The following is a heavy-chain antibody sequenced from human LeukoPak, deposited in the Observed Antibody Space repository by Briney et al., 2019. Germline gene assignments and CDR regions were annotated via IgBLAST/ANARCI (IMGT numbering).Heavy chain of an antibody. CDR3: AKTQWKVGATDYFDY. CDR2: INDNGGQR. Sequence: GGSLRLSCAASGFTFSTYAMTWVRQAPGKGLEWVSNINDNGGQRHYTDSVKGRFTISRDNSKNTLFLQMDSLRAEDTAVYYCAKTQWKVGATDYFDYWGQGILVTVSS. V-gene: IGHV3-23*01. D-gene: IGHD1-26*01. CDR1: GFTFSTYA. J-gene: IGHJ4*02.